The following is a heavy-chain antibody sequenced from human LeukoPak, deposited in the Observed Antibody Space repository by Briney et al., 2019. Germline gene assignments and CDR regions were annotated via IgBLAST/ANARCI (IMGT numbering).Heavy chain of an antibody. V-gene: IGHV4-39*01. CDR2: IYYSGST. CDR3: ARLINSYGYGFGAFDV. D-gene: IGHD5-18*01. CDR1: GVSISNSYY. Sequence: SETLSLTCTVSGVSISNSYYWGWIRQPPGKGLEWIGSIYYSGSTYKNPSLKSRVTISVDTSKNQFSLKLSSVTATDTAVYYCARLINSYGYGFGAFDVWGQGTMVTVSS. J-gene: IGHJ3*01.